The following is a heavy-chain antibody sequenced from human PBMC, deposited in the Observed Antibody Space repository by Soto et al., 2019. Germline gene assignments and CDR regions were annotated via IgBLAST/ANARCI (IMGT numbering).Heavy chain of an antibody. V-gene: IGHV1-46*01. CDR2: VKPSDGSP. J-gene: IGHJ6*02. Sequence: ASVKVSCKAFGYTFTTYYMHWLRQAPGQGLEWMGVVKPSDGSPTYAQRFQGRVTMTRDTSTSTIYMELTSLRSEDTAVYYCAREGTSGEYYGMDVWGPGTTVTVSS. CDR1: GYTFTTYY. CDR3: AREGTSGEYYGMDV. D-gene: IGHD5-12*01.